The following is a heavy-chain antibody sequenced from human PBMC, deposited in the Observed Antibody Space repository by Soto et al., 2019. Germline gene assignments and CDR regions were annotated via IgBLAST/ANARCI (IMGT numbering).Heavy chain of an antibody. CDR3: AKEGGYSYGPYYY. V-gene: IGHV3-48*01. CDR2: ISSSSSTI. D-gene: IGHD5-18*01. Sequence: EVQLVESGGGLVKPGGSLRLSCAASGFTFGSYSMNWVRQAPGKGLEWVSYISSSSSTIYYADSVEGRFTISRDNAKNSLYLQLNSLRAEDTSVYYCAKEGGYSYGPYYYWCQGTLVTVSS. J-gene: IGHJ4*02. CDR1: GFTFGSYS.